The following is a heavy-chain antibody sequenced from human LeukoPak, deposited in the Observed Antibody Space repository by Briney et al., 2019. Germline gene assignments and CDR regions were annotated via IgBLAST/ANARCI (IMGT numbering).Heavy chain of an antibody. Sequence: GGSLRLSCAASGFTFGSYSMNWVRQAPGKGLEWVSSISSSSSYIYYTDSVKGRFTISRDNAKSSLYLQMNSLRAEDTAVYYCAKDYYDSSGYYYWFDYWGQGTLVTVSS. CDR3: AKDYYDSSGYYYWFDY. J-gene: IGHJ4*02. V-gene: IGHV3-21*04. CDR2: ISSSSSYI. CDR1: GFTFGSYS. D-gene: IGHD3-22*01.